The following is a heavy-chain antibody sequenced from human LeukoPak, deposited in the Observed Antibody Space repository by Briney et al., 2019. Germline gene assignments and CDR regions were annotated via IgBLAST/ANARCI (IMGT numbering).Heavy chain of an antibody. D-gene: IGHD2-15*01. CDR2: IYDSGST. V-gene: IGHV4-39*01. CDR1: GGSIRSSYYY. Sequence: SETLSLTCTVSGGSIRSSYYYWGWIRQPPGKGLEWIGSIYDSGSTYYNPSLKSRVTISVDTSKNQFSLKLSSVTAADTAVYYCARYCSGGSCYDYYYGMDVWGQGTTVTVSS. CDR3: ARYCSGGSCYDYYYGMDV. J-gene: IGHJ6*02.